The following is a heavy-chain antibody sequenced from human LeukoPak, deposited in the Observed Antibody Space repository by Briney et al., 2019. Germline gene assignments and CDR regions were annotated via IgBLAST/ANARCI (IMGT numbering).Heavy chain of an antibody. CDR2: IIPILGIA. CDR1: GDTFSSYA. CDR3: ARRYYDSSGYVVF. J-gene: IGHJ4*02. Sequence: SVKVSCKASGDTFSSYAISWVRQAPGQGLEWMGRIIPILGIANYAQKFQGRVTITADKSTSTAYMELSSLRSEDTAVYYCARRYYDSSGYVVFWGQGTLVTVSP. D-gene: IGHD3-22*01. V-gene: IGHV1-69*04.